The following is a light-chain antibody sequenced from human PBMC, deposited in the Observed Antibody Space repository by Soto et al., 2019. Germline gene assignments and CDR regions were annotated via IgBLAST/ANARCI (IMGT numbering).Light chain of an antibody. J-gene: IGLJ1*01. Sequence: QSELTQPASVSGSPGQSITISCTGTSSDIGAYNYVSWYQQHPGKAPKLLIYELTNRPSGVSDRFSGSKSGNTASLTISGLQAEDEANYYCNSYTTLSNRVFGTGTKLTVL. CDR2: ELT. CDR1: SSDIGAYNY. CDR3: NSYTTLSNRV. V-gene: IGLV2-14*01.